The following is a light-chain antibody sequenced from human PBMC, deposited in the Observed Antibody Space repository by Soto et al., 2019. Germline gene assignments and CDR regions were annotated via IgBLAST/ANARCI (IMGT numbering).Light chain of an antibody. CDR2: SAS. J-gene: IGKJ1*01. CDR1: RGIGTLY. CDR3: QQYAGSPRT. Sequence: TQSPSSLSAVVGDRVTITVRASRGIGTLYLAWFQQKSGQAPRLLIYSASRRATGIPDRFTGSGSGTDFTLTINRVEPEDFAVYFCQQYAGSPRTFGQGTKVDI. V-gene: IGKV3-20*01.